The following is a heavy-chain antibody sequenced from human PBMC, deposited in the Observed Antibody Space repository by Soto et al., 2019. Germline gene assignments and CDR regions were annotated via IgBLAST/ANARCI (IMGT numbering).Heavy chain of an antibody. D-gene: IGHD6-13*01. CDR3: ARDCRQQLVRSYNNWFDP. V-gene: IGHV4-31*03. Sequence: SETLSLTCTVSGGSISSGGYYWSWIRQHPGKGLEWIGYIYYSGSTYYNPSLKSRVTISVDTSKNQFSLKLSSVTAADTAVYYCARDCRQQLVRSYNNWFDPWGQGTLVTVSS. CDR1: GGSISSGGYY. CDR2: IYYSGST. J-gene: IGHJ5*02.